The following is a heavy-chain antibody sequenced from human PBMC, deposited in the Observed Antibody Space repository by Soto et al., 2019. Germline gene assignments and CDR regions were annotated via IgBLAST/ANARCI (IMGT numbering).Heavy chain of an antibody. Sequence: QVQLVQSGAEVRKPGSSVTVSCKASGGTFSNYAISWVRQAPGQGLEWLGGIIPIVGTGSYAQKFQGRVTITADEPPSTAYLELSSLRFEDTAVYYCARVVILVPTASTHYCDHMDVWGPGTTVTVSS. D-gene: IGHD2-2*01. CDR3: ARVVILVPTASTHYCDHMDV. CDR1: GGTFSNYA. CDR2: IIPIVGTG. V-gene: IGHV1-69*01. J-gene: IGHJ6*02.